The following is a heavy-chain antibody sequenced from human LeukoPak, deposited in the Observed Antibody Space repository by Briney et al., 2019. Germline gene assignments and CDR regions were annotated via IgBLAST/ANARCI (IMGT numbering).Heavy chain of an antibody. Sequence: GGSLRLSCAASGFTFSSYGMHWVRQAPGKGLEWVAVIWYDGSNKYYADSVKGRFTISRDNSKNTLYLQMNSLRAEDTAVYYCARVPFYDFWSGYYTTPYYYYGMDVWGQGTTVIVSS. CDR3: ARVPFYDFWSGYYTTPYYYYGMDV. J-gene: IGHJ6*02. CDR1: GFTFSSYG. D-gene: IGHD3-3*01. CDR2: IWYDGSNK. V-gene: IGHV3-30*19.